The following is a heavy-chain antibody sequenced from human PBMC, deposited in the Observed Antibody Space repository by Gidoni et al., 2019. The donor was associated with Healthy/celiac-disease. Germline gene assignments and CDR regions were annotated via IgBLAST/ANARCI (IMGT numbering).Heavy chain of an antibody. J-gene: IGHJ1*01. CDR2: ISYDGSNK. V-gene: IGHV3-30*18. D-gene: IGHD3-10*01. CDR3: ANFPPGYFQH. Sequence: QVQLVESGGGVVQPGRSLRLSCAASGFTFSSYGMHWVRQAPGKGLEWVAVISYDGSNKYYADSVKGRFTISRDNSKNTLYLQMNSLRAEDTAVYYCANFPPGYFQHWGQGTLVTVSS. CDR1: GFTFSSYG.